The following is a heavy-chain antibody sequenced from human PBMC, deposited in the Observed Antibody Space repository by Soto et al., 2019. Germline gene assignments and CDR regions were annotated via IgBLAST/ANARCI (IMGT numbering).Heavy chain of an antibody. CDR2: IYWNDDK. CDR3: AHSRKYYYGSGAFDI. D-gene: IGHD3-10*01. V-gene: IGHV2-5*01. J-gene: IGHJ3*02. CDR1: GFPLRPREVG. Sequence: QITLKESGPTLVKPKQTLPRPCPFPGFPLRPREVGGGWIGQPPGRAWEWLALIYWNDDKRYSPSLKSRLTITKDTSKNQVVLTMTNMDPVDTATYYCAHSRKYYYGSGAFDIWGQGTMVTVSS.